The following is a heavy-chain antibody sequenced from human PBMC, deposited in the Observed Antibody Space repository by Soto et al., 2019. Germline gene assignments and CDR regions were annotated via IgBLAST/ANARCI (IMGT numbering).Heavy chain of an antibody. CDR3: AKSPNFYCSSPNSYKYYFDH. D-gene: IGHD2-2*01. Sequence: GVSLRLSCAASGFTFNTYGMHWVRQAPGKGLEWVAGISYDGSEKYYVDSVKGRFTISRDNSKNTLYLQMNSLRREDTAIYYCAKSPNFYCSSPNSYKYYFDHWGQGTRVTVSS. V-gene: IGHV3-30*18. J-gene: IGHJ4*02. CDR1: GFTFNTYG. CDR2: ISYDGSEK.